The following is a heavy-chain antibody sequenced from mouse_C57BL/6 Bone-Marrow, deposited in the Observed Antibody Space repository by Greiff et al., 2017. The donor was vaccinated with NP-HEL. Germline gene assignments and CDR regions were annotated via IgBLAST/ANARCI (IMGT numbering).Heavy chain of an antibody. J-gene: IGHJ4*01. V-gene: IGHV1-54*01. CDR1: GYAFTNYL. Sequence: QVQLKESGAELVRPGTSVKVSCKASGYAFTNYLIEWVKQRPGQGLEWIGVINPGSGGTNYNEKFKGKATLTADKSSSTAYMQLSSLTSEDSAVYFCARGLPSAMDYWGQGTSVTVSS. D-gene: IGHD2-10*02. CDR2: INPGSGGT. CDR3: ARGLPSAMDY.